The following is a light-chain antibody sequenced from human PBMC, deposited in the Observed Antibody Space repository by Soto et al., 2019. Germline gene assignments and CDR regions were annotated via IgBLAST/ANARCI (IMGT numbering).Light chain of an antibody. CDR2: DAS. CDR3: QQYGSSAIA. CDR1: QSVGSY. Sequence: EDVLIQSPATLSLSPGERATLPCRASQSVGSYLAWYQHKPGQAPRLLISDASNRATGIPARFSGSGSGTDFTLTISRLEPEDFAVYYCQQYGSSAIAFGQGARLEI. J-gene: IGKJ5*01. V-gene: IGKV3-11*01.